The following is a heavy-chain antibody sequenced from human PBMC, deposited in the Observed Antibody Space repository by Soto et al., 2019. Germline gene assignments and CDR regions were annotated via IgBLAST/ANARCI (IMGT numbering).Heavy chain of an antibody. CDR2: IYHSGST. CDR3: ARRGATQGRYGMDV. J-gene: IGHJ6*02. V-gene: IGHV4-4*02. Sequence: PGGSLRLSCAASGFTFSSYAMHWVRQAPGKGLEWIGEIYHSGSTNYNPSLKSRVTISVDKSKNQFSLKLSSVTAADTAVYYCARRGATQGRYGMDVWGQGTTVTVSS. D-gene: IGHD5-12*01. CDR1: GFTFSSYA.